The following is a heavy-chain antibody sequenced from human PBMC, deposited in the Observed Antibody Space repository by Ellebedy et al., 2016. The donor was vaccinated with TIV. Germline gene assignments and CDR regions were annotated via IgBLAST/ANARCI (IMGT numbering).Heavy chain of an antibody. J-gene: IGHJ3*02. V-gene: IGHV3-66*01. Sequence: GESLKISCAASGFTVSSTYMTWVRQAPGKGLELVSITYTAGNTYYADSVKGRFTISRDNSKNILYLQMNSLRAEDTAVYYCATTYYDSSGYYWWDAFDIWGQGTMVTVSS. CDR3: ATTYYDSSGYYWWDAFDI. CDR2: TYTAGNT. D-gene: IGHD3-22*01. CDR1: GFTVSSTY.